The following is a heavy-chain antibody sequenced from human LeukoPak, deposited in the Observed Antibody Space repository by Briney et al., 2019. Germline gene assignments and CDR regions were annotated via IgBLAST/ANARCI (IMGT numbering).Heavy chain of an antibody. CDR2: ISAYNGNT. J-gene: IGHJ3*01. Sequence: ASVKVSCKASGYTFTSYDIGWVRQAPGQGLEWMGWISAYNGNTNYEQKFQGRVTMTTETSSSTVYMELRSLRSDDTAVYYCARGGISGGGALDVWGQGTTVTVSS. CDR3: ARGGISGGGALDV. V-gene: IGHV1-18*01. D-gene: IGHD3-16*01. CDR1: GYTFTSYD.